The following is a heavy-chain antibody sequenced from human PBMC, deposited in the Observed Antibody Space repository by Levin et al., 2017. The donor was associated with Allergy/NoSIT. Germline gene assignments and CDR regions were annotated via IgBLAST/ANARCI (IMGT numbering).Heavy chain of an antibody. V-gene: IGHV1-2*02. CDR1: GYTFTSYC. CDR3: ARGNSNYALRN. CDR2: INPSTGVT. D-gene: IGHD4-11*01. Sequence: ASVKVSCKASGYTFTSYCMHWVRQAPGQGLEWMGWINPSTGVTNYAQKFQGSVTMTRDTSINTAYMELSSLRSDDTAVYYCARGNSNYALRNWGQGTLVTVSS. J-gene: IGHJ1*01.